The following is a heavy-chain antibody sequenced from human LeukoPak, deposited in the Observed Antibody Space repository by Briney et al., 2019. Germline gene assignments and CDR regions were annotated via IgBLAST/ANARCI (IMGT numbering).Heavy chain of an antibody. D-gene: IGHD6-13*01. J-gene: IGHJ6*02. CDR2: ISWNSYRI. CDR1: GFTFDDYA. CDR3: AKDISAAAGEDFYYGMDV. Sequence: PGGSLRLSCAASGFTFDDYAMHWVRQAPGKGLEWVSGISWNSYRIGYADSVKGRFTISRDNAKNSLYLQMNSLRAEDTALYYCAKDISAAAGEDFYYGMDVWGHGTTVTVSS. V-gene: IGHV3-9*01.